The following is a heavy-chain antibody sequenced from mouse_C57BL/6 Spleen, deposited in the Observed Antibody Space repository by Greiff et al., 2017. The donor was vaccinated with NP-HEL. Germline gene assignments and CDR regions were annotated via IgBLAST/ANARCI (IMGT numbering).Heavy chain of an antibody. CDR2: IWSGGST. Sequence: QVQLKQSGPGLVQPSQSLSITCTVSGFSLTSYGVHWVRQSPGKGLEWLGVIWSGGSTDYNAAFISRLSISKDNSQSQVFFKMNSLQADDTAIYYCASITTVVAPGYAMDYWGQGTSVTVSS. CDR3: ASITTVVAPGYAMDY. D-gene: IGHD1-1*01. V-gene: IGHV2-2*01. CDR1: GFSLTSYG. J-gene: IGHJ4*01.